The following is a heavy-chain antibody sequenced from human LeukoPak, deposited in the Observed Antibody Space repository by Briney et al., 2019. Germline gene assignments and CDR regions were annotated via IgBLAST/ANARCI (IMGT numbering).Heavy chain of an antibody. Sequence: SETLSLTCTVSGGSISSSSYYWGWIRQPPGKGLEWIGSIYYSGSTYYNPSLKSRVTISVDTSKNQFSLKLSSVTAADTAVYYCARDSLAAAGANKFDYWGQGTLVTVSS. CDR1: GGSISSSSYY. D-gene: IGHD6-25*01. CDR2: IYYSGST. J-gene: IGHJ4*02. CDR3: ARDSLAAAGANKFDY. V-gene: IGHV4-39*07.